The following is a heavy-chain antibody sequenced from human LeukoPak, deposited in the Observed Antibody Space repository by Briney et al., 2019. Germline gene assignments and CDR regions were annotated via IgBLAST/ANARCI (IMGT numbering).Heavy chain of an antibody. Sequence: GGSLRLSCAASGSTFSSYIMTWVRQAPGKGLEWVSAISGSGGSTSYADSVKGRFTISRDNSKNTLYLQMNSLRAEDTAIYYCAKGVTGGGSFYFDYWGQGTLVTVSS. J-gene: IGHJ4*02. V-gene: IGHV3-23*01. CDR1: GSTFSSYI. CDR3: AKGVTGGGSFYFDY. CDR2: ISGSGGST. D-gene: IGHD3-16*01.